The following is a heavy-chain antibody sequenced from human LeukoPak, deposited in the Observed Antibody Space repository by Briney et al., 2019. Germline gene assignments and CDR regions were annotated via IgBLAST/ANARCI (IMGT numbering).Heavy chain of an antibody. CDR3: AGDRATSYFDY. CDR1: GGSIRSSYYY. Sequence: PSETLSLTCTVSGGSIRSSYYYWGWIRQPPGKGLEWFGSIYDSGSTYYNPSLKSRVTISVDTSKNQFSLKLNSVTAADTAVYYCAGDRATSYFDYWGQGALVTISS. CDR2: IYDSGST. J-gene: IGHJ4*02. V-gene: IGHV4-39*02. D-gene: IGHD1-26*01.